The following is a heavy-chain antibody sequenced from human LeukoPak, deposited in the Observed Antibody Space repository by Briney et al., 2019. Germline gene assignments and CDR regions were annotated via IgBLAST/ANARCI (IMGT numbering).Heavy chain of an antibody. D-gene: IGHD3-10*01. J-gene: IGHJ4*02. Sequence: ASETLSLTCTVSGGSLSSYYWSCLRQPPGKGLEWIGYVSYSGSTNYNPSLKSRVTISVDTSTNQFSLKLSSVTAADTAVYYCARNVGGLRGFEYWGQGTLVAVSS. CDR3: ARNVGGLRGFEY. CDR1: GGSLSSYY. CDR2: VSYSGST. V-gene: IGHV4-59*01.